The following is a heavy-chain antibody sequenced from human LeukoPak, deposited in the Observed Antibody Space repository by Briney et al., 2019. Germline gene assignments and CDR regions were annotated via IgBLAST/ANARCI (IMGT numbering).Heavy chain of an antibody. CDR3: AELGITMIGGV. V-gene: IGHV3-23*01. J-gene: IGHJ6*04. CDR2: ISGSGGST. Sequence: GGSLRLSCGASGFTFSNYALIWVRQAPGKGLEWVSSISGSGGSTYYADSVKGRFTISRDNAKNSLYLQMNSLRAEDTAVYYCAELGITMIGGVWGKGTTVTISS. D-gene: IGHD3-10*02. CDR1: GFTFSNYA.